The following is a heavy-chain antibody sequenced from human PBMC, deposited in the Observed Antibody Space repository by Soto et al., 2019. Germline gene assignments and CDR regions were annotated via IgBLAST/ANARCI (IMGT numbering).Heavy chain of an antibody. CDR3: AGARGYDILTGYSNDAFDI. Sequence: SETLSLTCTVSGGSISSGGYYWSWIRQHPGKGLEWIGYIYYSGSTYYNPSLKSRVTISVDTSKNQFSLKLSSVTAADTAVYYCAGARGYDILTGYSNDAFDIWGQGTMVTVSS. CDR1: GGSISSGGYY. V-gene: IGHV4-31*03. D-gene: IGHD3-9*01. CDR2: IYYSGST. J-gene: IGHJ3*02.